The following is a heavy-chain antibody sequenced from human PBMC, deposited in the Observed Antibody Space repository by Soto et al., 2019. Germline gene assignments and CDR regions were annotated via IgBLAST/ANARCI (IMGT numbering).Heavy chain of an antibody. J-gene: IGHJ3*02. V-gene: IGHV3-30*18. CDR1: GFTFSSYG. Sequence: QVQLVESGGGVVQPGRSLRLSCGASGFTFSSYGMHWVRQAPGKGLEWVAVISYGGSNKYYADSVKGRLTISRDNSKNTLYLQMNSLRGEDTAVYYCAKDNGSGCDWLRVGDASDIWGQGTMVTVSS. CDR2: ISYGGSNK. D-gene: IGHD5-12*01. CDR3: AKDNGSGCDWLRVGDASDI.